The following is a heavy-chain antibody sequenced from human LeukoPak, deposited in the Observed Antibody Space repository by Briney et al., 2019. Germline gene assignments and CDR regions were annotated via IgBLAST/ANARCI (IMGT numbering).Heavy chain of an antibody. J-gene: IGHJ5*02. Sequence: GGSLRLSCAASGFTFSSYWMGWVRQAPGKGLEWVANIKQDGSEKYYVDSVKGRFTISRDNAKNSLYLQMNSLRAEDTAVYYCARDRGIAARPGWFDPWGQGTLVTVSS. CDR3: ARDRGIAARPGWFDP. CDR2: IKQDGSEK. V-gene: IGHV3-7*01. CDR1: GFTFSSYW. D-gene: IGHD6-6*01.